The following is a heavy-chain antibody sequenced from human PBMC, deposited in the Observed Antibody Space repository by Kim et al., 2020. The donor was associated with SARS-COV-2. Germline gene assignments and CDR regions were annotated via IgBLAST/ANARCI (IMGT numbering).Heavy chain of an antibody. Sequence: GESLKISCKGSGYSFTSYWIGWVRQMPGKGLEWMGIIYPGDSDTRYSRSFQGQVTISADKSISTAYLQWSSLKASDTAMYYCASTMVRGVIPYYFDYWGQGTLVTVSS. J-gene: IGHJ4*02. CDR1: GYSFTSYW. V-gene: IGHV5-51*01. CDR3: ASTMVRGVIPYYFDY. D-gene: IGHD3-10*01. CDR2: IYPGDSDT.